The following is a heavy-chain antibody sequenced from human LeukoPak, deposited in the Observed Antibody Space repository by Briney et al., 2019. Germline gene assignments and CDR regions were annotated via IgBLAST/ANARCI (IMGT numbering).Heavy chain of an antibody. D-gene: IGHD3-9*01. V-gene: IGHV4-34*01. J-gene: IGHJ4*02. Sequence: SETLSLTCAVYGGSFSDYYWSWIRQPPGKGLEWIGEINHSRSTNYNPSLKSRVTISVDTSKNQFSLKVTSVTAADTAVYYCARVGRYYDALTGYATGGSPFDYWGQGTLVTVSS. CDR3: ARVGRYYDALTGYATGGSPFDY. CDR1: GGSFSDYY. CDR2: INHSRST.